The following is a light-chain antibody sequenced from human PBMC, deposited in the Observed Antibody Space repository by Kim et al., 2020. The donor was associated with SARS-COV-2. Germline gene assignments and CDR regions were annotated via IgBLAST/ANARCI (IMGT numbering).Light chain of an antibody. CDR3: LQHSTYPIT. CDR1: LDIRND. Sequence: ASVGDRVTITCRASLDIRNDLGWYQQNPGRAPKRLIYGASSLQSGVPSRFSGSGSGTEFTLTISSVQPEDFATYFCLQHSTYPITFGQGTRLEIK. J-gene: IGKJ5*01. V-gene: IGKV1-17*01. CDR2: GAS.